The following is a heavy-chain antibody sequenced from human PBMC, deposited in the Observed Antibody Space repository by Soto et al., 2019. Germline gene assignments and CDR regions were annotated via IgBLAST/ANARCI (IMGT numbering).Heavy chain of an antibody. J-gene: IGHJ6*02. CDR1: GFTFSSYW. D-gene: IGHD2-15*01. Sequence: GGSLRLSCADSGFTFSSYWMSWVRQAPGKGLECVANIKQDGSEKYYVDSVKGRFTISRDNAKNSLYLQMNSLRAEDTAVYYCARDYCSGGSCSRGDYYYGMDVWGQGTTVTVSS. V-gene: IGHV3-7*03. CDR2: IKQDGSEK. CDR3: ARDYCSGGSCSRGDYYYGMDV.